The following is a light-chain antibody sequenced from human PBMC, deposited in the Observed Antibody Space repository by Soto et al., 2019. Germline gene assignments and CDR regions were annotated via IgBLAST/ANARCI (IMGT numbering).Light chain of an antibody. J-gene: IGLJ1*01. CDR2: DVS. Sequence: QSALTQPASVSGSPGQSITISCTGTSSDVGGYNYVSWYQQHPGKAPKLMIYDVSNRPSGVSNRFSGSKSGNTASLTISGLQAEDEADYYCNSWTSRSTYVLGTGTKLTVL. CDR3: NSWTSRSTYV. CDR1: SSDVGGYNY. V-gene: IGLV2-14*01.